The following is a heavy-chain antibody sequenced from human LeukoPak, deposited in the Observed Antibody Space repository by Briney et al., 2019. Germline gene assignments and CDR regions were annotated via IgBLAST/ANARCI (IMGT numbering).Heavy chain of an antibody. V-gene: IGHV4-4*07. Sequence: PSEALSLTCTVSGGSISSYYWSWIRQPAGKGLEWIGRIYTSGSTNYNPSLKSRVTMSVDTSKNQFSLKLSSVTAADTAVYYCAGDQRALGYCSSTSCHLPYYYYYGMDVWGQGTTVTVSS. CDR3: AGDQRALGYCSSTSCHLPYYYYYGMDV. J-gene: IGHJ6*02. CDR2: IYTSGST. D-gene: IGHD2-2*01. CDR1: GGSISSYY.